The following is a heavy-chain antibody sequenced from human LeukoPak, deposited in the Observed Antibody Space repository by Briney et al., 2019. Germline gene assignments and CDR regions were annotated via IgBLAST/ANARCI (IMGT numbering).Heavy chain of an antibody. V-gene: IGHV1-8*01. J-gene: IGHJ3*02. CDR3: ARDRRNGGTLRHAFDI. Sequence: GASVKVSCKASGYTFTSYDINWVRQATGQGLEWMGWMNPNSGNTGYAQKFQGRVTITADESTSTAYMELSSLRSEDTAVYYCARDRRNGGTLRHAFDIWGQGTMVTVSS. CDR1: GYTFTSYD. CDR2: MNPNSGNT. D-gene: IGHD2-8*01.